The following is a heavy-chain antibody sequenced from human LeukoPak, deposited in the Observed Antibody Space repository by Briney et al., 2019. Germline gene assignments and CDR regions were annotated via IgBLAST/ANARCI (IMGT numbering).Heavy chain of an antibody. CDR3: ARRLSLHPAGY. CDR2: IYYSGST. Sequence: SETLSLTCTVSGDSISSSRYYWGWIRQPPGKGLEWIGSIYYSGSTFYNPSLRSRVTISVDTSEDQFSLRLTSVTAADTALYYCARRLSLHPAGYWGQGTLVTVSS. J-gene: IGHJ4*02. CDR1: GDSISSSRYY. V-gene: IGHV4-39*01.